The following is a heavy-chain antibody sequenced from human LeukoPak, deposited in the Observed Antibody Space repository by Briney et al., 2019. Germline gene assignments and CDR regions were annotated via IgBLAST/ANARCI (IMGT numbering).Heavy chain of an antibody. CDR3: ARTTDHYEYYFDY. V-gene: IGHV4-28*01. D-gene: IGHD4-17*01. CDR2: IYYSGST. CDR1: GYSISSSNW. Sequence: SETLSLTCAVSGYSISSSNWWGWIRQPPGKGLEWIGYIYYSGSTYYNPSLKSRVTMSVDTSKNQLSLKLSSVTAVDTAVYYCARTTDHYEYYFDYWGQGTLVTVSS. J-gene: IGHJ4*02.